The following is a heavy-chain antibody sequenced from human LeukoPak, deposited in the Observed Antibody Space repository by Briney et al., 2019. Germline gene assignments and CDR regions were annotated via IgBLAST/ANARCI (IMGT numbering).Heavy chain of an antibody. V-gene: IGHV3-23*01. CDR1: RFTFSTYA. CDR3: ANWIGSSSRDY. J-gene: IGHJ4*02. CDR2: INSNGDEI. D-gene: IGHD6-6*01. Sequence: GGSLRLSCAASRFTFSTYAMTWVRQAPGKGLEWVSGINSNGDEIYYADSVRGRFTISRDNSNNALYLQMDSLRAEDTAVYYCANWIGSSSRDYWGQGNLVAVSS.